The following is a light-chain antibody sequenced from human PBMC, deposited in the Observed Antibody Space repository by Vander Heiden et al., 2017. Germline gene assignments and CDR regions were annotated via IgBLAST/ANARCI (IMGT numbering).Light chain of an antibody. Sequence: QSVLTQPPSASGPPGQRVTIPCSRSSSNIGTNAVNWYQQLPGAAPKLLIYSNDKRPSGVPDRFSGSKSGTSASLAISGLQSEDEADCYCATWDDSLSAWVFGGGTKLTVL. CDR2: SND. CDR3: ATWDDSLSAWV. CDR1: SSNIGTNA. V-gene: IGLV1-44*01. J-gene: IGLJ3*02.